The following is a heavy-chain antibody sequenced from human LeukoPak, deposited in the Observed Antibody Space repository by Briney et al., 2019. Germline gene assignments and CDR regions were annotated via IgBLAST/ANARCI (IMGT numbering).Heavy chain of an antibody. CDR2: ISWNSGSI. V-gene: IGHV3-9*03. CDR1: GFTFDDYA. CDR3: AKSFLSRYGSGRDDAFDI. D-gene: IGHD3-10*01. J-gene: IGHJ3*02. Sequence: GGSLRLSCAASGFTFDDYAMHWVRQAPGKGLEWVSGISWNSGSIGYADSAKGRFTISRDNAKNSLYLQMNSLRAEDMALYYCAKSFLSRYGSGRDDAFDIWGQGTMVTVSS.